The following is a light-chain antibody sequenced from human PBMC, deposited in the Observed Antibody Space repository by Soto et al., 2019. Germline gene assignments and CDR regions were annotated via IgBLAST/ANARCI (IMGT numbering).Light chain of an antibody. Sequence: EIVMTQSPATLSVSPGERATLSCRASRSISINLAWYQQKPGQAPRLLIYGASTRATGVPARFSGSGSGTEFTLTISSLQSEDFALYYCQHYHNWPPWTFGQGTKVEIK. CDR3: QHYHNWPPWT. CDR1: RSISIN. CDR2: GAS. V-gene: IGKV3-15*01. J-gene: IGKJ1*01.